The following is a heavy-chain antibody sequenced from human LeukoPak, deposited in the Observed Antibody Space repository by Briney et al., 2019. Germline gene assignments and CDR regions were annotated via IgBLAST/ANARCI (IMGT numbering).Heavy chain of an antibody. CDR1: GFTVSSNY. CDR2: IYSGGST. Sequence: GGSLRLSCAASGFTVSSNYMSWVRQAPGKGLEWVSVIYSGGSTYYPDSVKGRFTISRDNSKNTLYLQMNSLRAEDTAVYYCAREERNAFDIWGQGTLVTVSS. J-gene: IGHJ3*02. CDR3: AREERNAFDI. V-gene: IGHV3-53*01. D-gene: IGHD1-26*01.